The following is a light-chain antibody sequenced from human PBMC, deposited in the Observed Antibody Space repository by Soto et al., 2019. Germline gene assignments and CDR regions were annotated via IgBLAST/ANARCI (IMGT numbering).Light chain of an antibody. CDR1: QSVSTN. V-gene: IGKV3-15*01. CDR2: GAS. Sequence: EIMMMQSPATLSVSPGERVTLSCRASQSVSTNLAWYQQKAGQAPRLLIYGASTRATGIPARFSGSGSGTEFTLTISSLQSEDSAIYFCQQYNNWPPAFTFGPGTKVDIK. J-gene: IGKJ3*01. CDR3: QQYNNWPPAFT.